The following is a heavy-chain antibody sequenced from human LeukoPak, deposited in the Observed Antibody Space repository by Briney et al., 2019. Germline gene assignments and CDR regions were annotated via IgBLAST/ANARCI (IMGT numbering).Heavy chain of an antibody. CDR1: GDSISSYY. D-gene: IGHD3-10*01. CDR2: IYYSGST. Sequence: SETLSLTCTVSGDSISSYYWSWIRQPPGKGLEWIGYIYYSGSTNYNPSLKSRVTISVDTSKNHFSLKLSSLTAADTAVYYCARESVSSGTNWFDPWGQGTLVTVSS. V-gene: IGHV4-59*12. J-gene: IGHJ5*02. CDR3: ARESVSSGTNWFDP.